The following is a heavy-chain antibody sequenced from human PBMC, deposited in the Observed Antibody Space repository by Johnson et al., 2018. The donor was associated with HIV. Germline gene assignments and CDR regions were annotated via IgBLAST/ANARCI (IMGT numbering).Heavy chain of an antibody. J-gene: IGHJ3*02. V-gene: IGHV3-30*02. D-gene: IGHD6-19*01. CDR3: AKDLSQWLIPEAFYI. CDR1: GFTFSSYG. CDR2: IRYDGSNK. Sequence: QVQLVESGGGVVQPGGSLRLSCAASGFTFSSYGMHWVRQAPGKGLEWVAFIRYDGSNKYYADSVKGRFTISRDNSKNTLYVQMNSLRAEDTAVYYCAKDLSQWLIPEAFYIWGQGTMVTVSS.